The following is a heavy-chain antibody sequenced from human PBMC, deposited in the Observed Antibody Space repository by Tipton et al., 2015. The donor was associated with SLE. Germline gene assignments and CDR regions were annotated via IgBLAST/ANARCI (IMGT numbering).Heavy chain of an antibody. Sequence: LSLTCAVYGGSFSGYYWSWIRQPPGKGLEWIGEINHSGSTNYNPSLKSRVTISVDTSKNQFSLKLSSVTAADTAVYYCAREGEYSSSAVDYWGQGTLVTVSS. CDR2: INHSGST. D-gene: IGHD6-6*01. CDR1: GGSFSGYY. V-gene: IGHV4-34*01. CDR3: AREGEYSSSAVDY. J-gene: IGHJ4*02.